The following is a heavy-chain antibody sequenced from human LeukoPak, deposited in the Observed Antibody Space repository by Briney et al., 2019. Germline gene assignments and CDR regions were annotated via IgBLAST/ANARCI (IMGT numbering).Heavy chain of an antibody. D-gene: IGHD6-13*01. V-gene: IGHV4-61*02. J-gene: IGHJ6*03. CDR1: GGSISSGSYY. CDR3: ARSFAYSSSRYTSIGYYYYMDV. Sequence: SETLSLTCTVSGGSISSGSYYWSWIRQPAGKGLEWIGRIYTSGSTNYNPSLKSRVTISVDTSKNQFSLKLSSVTAADTAVYYCARSFAYSSSRYTSIGYYYYMDVWGKGTTVTVSS. CDR2: IYTSGST.